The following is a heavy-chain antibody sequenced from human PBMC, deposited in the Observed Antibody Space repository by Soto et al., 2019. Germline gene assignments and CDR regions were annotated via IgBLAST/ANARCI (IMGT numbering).Heavy chain of an antibody. Sequence: LKISCKGSGYSFTSYWIGWVRQMPGKGLEWMGIIYPGDSDTRYSPSFQGQVTISADKSISTAYLQWSSLKASDTAMYYCARHSSGIAAAGLGMDVWGQGTTVTVSS. CDR3: ARHSSGIAAAGLGMDV. V-gene: IGHV5-51*01. CDR1: GYSFTSYW. CDR2: IYPGDSDT. D-gene: IGHD6-13*01. J-gene: IGHJ6*02.